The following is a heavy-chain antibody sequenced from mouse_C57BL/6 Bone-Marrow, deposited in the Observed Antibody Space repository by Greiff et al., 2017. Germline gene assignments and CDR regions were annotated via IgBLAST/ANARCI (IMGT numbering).Heavy chain of an antibody. V-gene: IGHV5-6*01. Sequence: EVQGVESGGDLVKPGGSLKLSCAASGFTFSSYGMSWVRQTPDKRLEWVATISSGGSYTYYPDSVKGRFTISRYNAKNTLYLQMSSLKAEDTAMYYCARHWDFAYWGQGTLVTVSA. D-gene: IGHD4-1*01. CDR2: ISSGGSYT. J-gene: IGHJ3*01. CDR3: ARHWDFAY. CDR1: GFTFSSYG.